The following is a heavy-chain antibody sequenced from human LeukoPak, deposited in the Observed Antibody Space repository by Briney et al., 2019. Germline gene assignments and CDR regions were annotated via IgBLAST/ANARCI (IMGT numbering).Heavy chain of an antibody. CDR1: GYTFTNYW. V-gene: IGHV5-51*01. CDR3: ARQQRPYYMDV. CDR2: IYPGDSDT. Sequence: GESLKISCKASGYTFTNYWIGWVRQMPGKGLEWIGTIYPGDSDTRYSPSFQGQVTISADKSISTAYLQWSSLKASDTAMYYCARQQRPYYMDVWGKGTTVTVSS. J-gene: IGHJ6*03.